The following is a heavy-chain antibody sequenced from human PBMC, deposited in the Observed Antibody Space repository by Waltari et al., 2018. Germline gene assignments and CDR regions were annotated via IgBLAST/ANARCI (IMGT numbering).Heavy chain of an antibody. J-gene: IGHJ4*02. CDR3: ARDSLYGFDY. CDR1: GFTFSSYW. CDR2: SNSEGRST. V-gene: IGHV3-74*01. D-gene: IGHD4-17*01. Sequence: EVQLVESGGGLVQPGGSLRLSCAASGFTFSSYWMHWVRQAPGKGLVWVSRSNSEGRSTSYADSVKGRFTISRDNAKNTRYLQMNSLRAEDTAVYYCARDSLYGFDYWGQGTLVTVSS.